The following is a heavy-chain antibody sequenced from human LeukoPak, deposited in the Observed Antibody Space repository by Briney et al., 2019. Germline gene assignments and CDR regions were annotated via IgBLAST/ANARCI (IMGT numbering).Heavy chain of an antibody. V-gene: IGHV1-2*02. D-gene: IGHD6-13*01. CDR1: GYTFTGYY. CDR2: INPNSGGT. CDR3: ARRVIAAVGSGVEFDY. J-gene: IGHJ4*02. Sequence: ASVKVSCKASGYTFTGYYMHWVRQAPGQGLEWMGWINPNSGGTNYAQKFQGRVTMTRDTSISTAYMELSRLRSDDTAVYYCARRVIAAVGSGVEFDYWGQGTLVTVSS.